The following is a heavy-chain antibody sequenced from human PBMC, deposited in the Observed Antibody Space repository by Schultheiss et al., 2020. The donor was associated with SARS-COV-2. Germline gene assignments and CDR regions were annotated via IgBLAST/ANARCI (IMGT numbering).Heavy chain of an antibody. CDR1: GFTFSSYG. Sequence: GGSLRLSCAASGFTFSSYGMHWVRQAPGKGLEWVSAISGSGGSTYYADSVKGRFTISRDNSKNTLYLQMNSLRAEDTAVYYCAKSAYYYDSSGYSSYYYYGMDVWGQGTTVTVSS. CDR2: ISGSGGST. D-gene: IGHD3-22*01. V-gene: IGHV3-23*01. J-gene: IGHJ6*02. CDR3: AKSAYYYDSSGYSSYYYYGMDV.